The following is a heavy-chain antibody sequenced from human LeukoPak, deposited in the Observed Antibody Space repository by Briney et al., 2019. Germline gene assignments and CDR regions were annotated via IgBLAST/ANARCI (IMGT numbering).Heavy chain of an antibody. CDR2: MNPNSGNT. Sequence: ASVKVSXKASGYTFTSYDINWVRQATGQGLEWMGWMNPNSGNTGYAQKFQGRVTMTRNTSISTAYMELSSLRSEDTAVYYCARHTTVTTCLGYWGQGTLVTVSS. V-gene: IGHV1-8*01. CDR3: ARHTTVTTCLGY. D-gene: IGHD4-17*01. CDR1: GYTFTSYD. J-gene: IGHJ4*02.